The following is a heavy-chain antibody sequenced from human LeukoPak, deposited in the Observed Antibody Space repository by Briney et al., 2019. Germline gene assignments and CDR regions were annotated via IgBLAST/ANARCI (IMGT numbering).Heavy chain of an antibody. CDR1: GFTFSNYD. Sequence: GGSLRLSCAASGFTFSNYDISWVRQTPEKGLEWVAAISGSGGSTYYADSVKGRFTISRDNSKNTLYLQMNSLRAEDTAVYYCAKDGSSGWYDYWGQGTLVTVSS. CDR3: AKDGSSGWYDY. J-gene: IGHJ4*02. V-gene: IGHV3-23*01. D-gene: IGHD6-19*01. CDR2: ISGSGGST.